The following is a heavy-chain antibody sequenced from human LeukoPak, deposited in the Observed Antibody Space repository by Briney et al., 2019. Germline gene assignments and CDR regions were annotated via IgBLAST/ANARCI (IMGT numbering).Heavy chain of an antibody. D-gene: IGHD3-22*01. CDR2: INHSGST. Sequence: PSETLSLTCAVYGGSFSGYYWSWIRQPPGKGLEWIGEINHSGSTNYNPSLKSRVTISVDTSKNQFSLKLSSVTAADTAVYYCARGQGAKYYHDSSGYPYYFDYWGQGTLVTVSS. CDR1: GGSFSGYY. CDR3: ARGQGAKYYHDSSGYPYYFDY. J-gene: IGHJ4*02. V-gene: IGHV4-34*01.